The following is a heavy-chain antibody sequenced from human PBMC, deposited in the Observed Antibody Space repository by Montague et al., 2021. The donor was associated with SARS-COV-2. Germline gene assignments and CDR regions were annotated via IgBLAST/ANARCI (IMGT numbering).Heavy chain of an antibody. Sequence: PALVKPTQTLTLTSTLSGLSFSTTGVGMGWIRQPPGKAPEWLALIYWDDDKRYSPSLKSRLTITKDTSKNQVVLTMTNMDPVDTATYYCAAHRITGWAFDYWGQGTLVTVSS. CDR3: AAHRITGWAFDY. CDR1: GLSFSTTGVG. D-gene: IGHD1-20*01. J-gene: IGHJ4*02. V-gene: IGHV2-5*02. CDR2: IYWDDDK.